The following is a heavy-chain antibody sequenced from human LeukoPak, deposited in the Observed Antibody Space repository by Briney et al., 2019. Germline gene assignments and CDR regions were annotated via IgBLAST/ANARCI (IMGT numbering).Heavy chain of an antibody. Sequence: GRSLRLSCAASGFTFSSYAMHWVRQAPGKGLEWVAVISYDGSNKYYADSVKGRFTISRDNSKNTLYLQMNSLRAEDTAVYYCARNPDSSGWYLLGYWGQGTLVTVSS. CDR3: ARNPDSSGWYLLGY. CDR2: ISYDGSNK. V-gene: IGHV3-30-3*01. D-gene: IGHD6-19*01. J-gene: IGHJ4*02. CDR1: GFTFSSYA.